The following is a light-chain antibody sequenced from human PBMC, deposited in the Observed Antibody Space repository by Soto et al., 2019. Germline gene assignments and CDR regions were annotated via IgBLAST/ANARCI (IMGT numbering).Light chain of an antibody. J-gene: IGKJ1*01. CDR1: QGISSY. CDR2: AAS. CDR3: QHLNSYPVT. Sequence: DIQLTQSPSFLSASLGDRVTITCRASQGISSYLAWYQQKPGKAPKLLIYAASTLQSGVPSRFSGSGSGTEFTLTISSLQPEDFATYYCQHLNSYPVTFGQGTKVEIK. V-gene: IGKV1-9*01.